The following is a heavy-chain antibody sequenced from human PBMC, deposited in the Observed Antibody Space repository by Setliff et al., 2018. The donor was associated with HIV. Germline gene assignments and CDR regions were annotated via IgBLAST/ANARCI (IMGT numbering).Heavy chain of an antibody. V-gene: IGHV4-39*01. D-gene: IGHD6-19*01. CDR1: GGSISSSSSY. Sequence: SETLSLTCTVSGGSISSSSSYWGWIRQSPGKGLEWIGSIYYSGSTYYNPSLKSRVTISVDTSKDQFYLRLTSVTAADTAVYYCARTIQPSSSPFDFWGQGMLVTVSS. J-gene: IGHJ4*02. CDR2: IYYSGST. CDR3: ARTIQPSSSPFDF.